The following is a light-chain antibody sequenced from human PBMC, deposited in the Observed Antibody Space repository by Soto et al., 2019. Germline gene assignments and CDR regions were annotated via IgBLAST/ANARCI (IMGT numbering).Light chain of an antibody. CDR3: QPYNSYPST. CDR1: QSISSW. CDR2: DSS. V-gene: IGKV1-5*01. Sequence: DIQMTQSPSTLSASVGDRVTITCRASQSISSWLAWYQQKPGKAPNLLMYDSSSLDSGVTSSSSGTGSGTEFTPTISSPQPDDFAHYYCQPYNSYPSTFGHGTYLEI. J-gene: IGKJ1*01.